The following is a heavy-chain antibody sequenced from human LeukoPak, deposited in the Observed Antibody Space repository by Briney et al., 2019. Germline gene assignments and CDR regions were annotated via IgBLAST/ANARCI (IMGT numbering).Heavy chain of an antibody. CDR2: INTNTGNP. V-gene: IGHV7-4-1*02. D-gene: IGHD1-1*01. Sequence: ASVKVSCKASGYTFTSYAMNWVRQAPGQGLEWMGWINTNTGNPTYAQGFTGRFVFSLDTSVSTAYLQISSLKAEDTAVYYCARDISRGYLEPTYNWFDPWGQGTLVTVSS. J-gene: IGHJ5*02. CDR3: ARDISRGYLEPTYNWFDP. CDR1: GYTFTSYA.